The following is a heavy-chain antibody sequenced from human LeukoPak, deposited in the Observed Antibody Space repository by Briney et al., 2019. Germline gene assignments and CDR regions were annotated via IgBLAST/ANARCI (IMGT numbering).Heavy chain of an antibody. D-gene: IGHD1-26*01. CDR3: ARENSGSYREFDY. CDR2: IYYSEST. J-gene: IGHJ4*02. V-gene: IGHV4-31*03. CDR1: GGSISSGGYY. Sequence: SQTLSLTCTVSGGSISSGGYYCTWIRQHPGKGLEWIGDIYYSESTYYNPSLKRRVTISIDTSKNQFSLELSSVTAADTAVFYCARENSGSYREFDYWGQGTLVTVSS.